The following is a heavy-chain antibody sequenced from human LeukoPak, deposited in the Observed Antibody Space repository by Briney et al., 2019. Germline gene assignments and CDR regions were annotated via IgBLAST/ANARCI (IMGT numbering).Heavy chain of an antibody. CDR2: INPNSGDT. Sequence: ASVKVSCKASGYSFTGYYMHWVRQAPGQGLEWMGRINPNSGDTNYAQKFQGRVTMTRDTSITTAYMELGRLRSDDTAIYYCAREVRYSTSCCKDYWGQGALVTVSS. CDR1: GYSFTGYY. V-gene: IGHV1-2*06. J-gene: IGHJ4*02. D-gene: IGHD2-2*01. CDR3: AREVRYSTSCCKDY.